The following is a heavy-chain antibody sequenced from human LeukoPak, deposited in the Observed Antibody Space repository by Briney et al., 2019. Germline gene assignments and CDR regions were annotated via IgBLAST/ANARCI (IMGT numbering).Heavy chain of an antibody. V-gene: IGHV4-34*01. Sequence: TSSETLSLTCTVSGGSISSYYWSWIRQPPGKGLEWIGEINHSGSTNYNPSLKSRVTISVDTSKNQFSLKLSSVTAADTAVYYCARGSSGWYSYFDYWGQGTLVTVSS. CDR1: GGSISSYY. CDR2: INHSGST. J-gene: IGHJ4*02. D-gene: IGHD6-19*01. CDR3: ARGSSGWYSYFDY.